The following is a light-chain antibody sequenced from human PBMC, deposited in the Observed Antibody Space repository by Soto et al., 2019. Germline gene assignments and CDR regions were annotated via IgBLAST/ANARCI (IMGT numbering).Light chain of an antibody. V-gene: IGKV3-15*01. CDR1: QSVSTY. Sequence: EIVMTQSPATLSVSPGERATLSCRASQSVSTYVTYLAWYQQKPGQAPRLLIYGASTRATNIPARFSGSGSGTDFTLTISSLQSEDFAVYYCQQYNNWPWTFGQGTKVDIK. CDR3: QQYNNWPWT. CDR2: GAS. J-gene: IGKJ1*01.